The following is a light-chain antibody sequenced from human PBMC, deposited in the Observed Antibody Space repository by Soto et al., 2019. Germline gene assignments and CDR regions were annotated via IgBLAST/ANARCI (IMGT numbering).Light chain of an antibody. V-gene: IGKV1-9*01. Sequence: DIQLTQFQSCQYDSVGESVTITCRAGKGFVTYFAWYPERPGKAPKPLIDDASPLQSGVPSRFSGSRSGTEFTLSISSLQPEDFAPYYFQQLNGYVALTFGGGTKVEIK. CDR2: DAS. J-gene: IGKJ4*01. CDR1: KGFVTY. CDR3: QQLNGYVALT.